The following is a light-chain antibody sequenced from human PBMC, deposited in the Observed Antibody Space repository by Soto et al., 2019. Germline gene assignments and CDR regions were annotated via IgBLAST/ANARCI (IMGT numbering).Light chain of an antibody. Sequence: QSVLTQPPSVSAAPGQKVTISCSGSSSNIGNNFVSWYQHLPGTAPKLLIYEDDKRPSGIPDRFSGSKSGTSSTLGITGLQTGDEAVYYCGAWDTSLSSGVFGGGTKLTV. CDR1: SSNIGNNF. CDR3: GAWDTSLSSGV. V-gene: IGLV1-51*02. J-gene: IGLJ3*02. CDR2: EDD.